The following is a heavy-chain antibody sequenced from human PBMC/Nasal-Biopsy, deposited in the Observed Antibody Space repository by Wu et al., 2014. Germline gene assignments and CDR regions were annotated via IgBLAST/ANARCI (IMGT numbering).Heavy chain of an antibody. CDR1: GFSLRDSQAG. V-gene: IGHV2-5*01. J-gene: IGHJ4*01. CDR3: AHRRLGNSAHVYFDY. Sequence: LVKPTQTLTLTCTFSGFSLRDSQAGVGWIRQPPGKALEWLALIYWNNNKYYSPSLENRITIAKDTSKNQVVLTVNNVAPVDTATYYCAHRRLGNSAHVYFDYWGQGTLVHRLL. D-gene: IGHD1-26*01. CDR2: IYWNNNK.